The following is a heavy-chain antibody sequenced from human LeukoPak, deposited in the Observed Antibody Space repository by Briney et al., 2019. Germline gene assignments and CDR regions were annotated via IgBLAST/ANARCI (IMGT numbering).Heavy chain of an antibody. V-gene: IGHV4-30-2*01. J-gene: IGHJ3*02. D-gene: IGHD2-15*01. CDR2: IYHSGST. Sequence: SETLSLTCAVSGGSISSGGYSWSWIRQPPGKGQEWIGYIYHSGSTYYNPSLKSRVTISVDRSKNQFSLKLSSVTAADTAVYYCARVSSVVDDAFDIWGQGTMVTVSS. CDR3: ARVSSVVDDAFDI. CDR1: GGSISSGGYS.